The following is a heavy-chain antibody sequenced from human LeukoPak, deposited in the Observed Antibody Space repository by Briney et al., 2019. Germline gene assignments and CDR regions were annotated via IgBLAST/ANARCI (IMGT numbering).Heavy chain of an antibody. CDR2: VNGDGSAT. CDR3: ARNLYGSVDY. V-gene: IGHV3-74*01. D-gene: IGHD3-10*01. Sequence: AGGSLRLSCAASGFIFSNYWMHWVRQAPGKGLAWASRVNGDGSATNYADSVKGRFTISRDNAKNTLYLQMNSLRPEDTAVYYCARNLYGSVDYWGQGTLVTVSS. J-gene: IGHJ4*02. CDR1: GFIFSNYW.